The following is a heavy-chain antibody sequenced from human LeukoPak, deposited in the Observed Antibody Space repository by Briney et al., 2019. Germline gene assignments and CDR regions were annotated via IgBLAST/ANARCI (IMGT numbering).Heavy chain of an antibody. CDR3: ARSVGAGNNYFYYGMDV. CDR2: INKDGSAE. J-gene: IGHJ6*02. V-gene: IGHV3-7*01. D-gene: IGHD1-26*01. Sequence: GGSLRLSCEASGFIFKDFYMTTVRQAPGTGLEWVATINKDGSAEYYVDSAKGPFNMYRDNAKNSVFLQMDSLRAEETAVYYCARSVGAGNNYFYYGMDVWGQGTTVTVSS. CDR1: GFIFKDFY.